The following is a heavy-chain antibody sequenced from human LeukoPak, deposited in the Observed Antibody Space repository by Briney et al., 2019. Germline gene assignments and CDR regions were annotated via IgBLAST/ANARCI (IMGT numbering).Heavy chain of an antibody. J-gene: IGHJ4*02. V-gene: IGHV3-20*04. D-gene: IGHD6-19*01. CDR1: GFTFDDYG. Sequence: GGSLRLSCAASGFTFDDYGMRWVRQAPGKGLGWVSGINWNGGSTGYADSVKGRLTISRDNAKNSLYLQMNSLRAEDTALYYCARGPTYSSGWYWGYWGQGTLVTVSS. CDR3: ARGPTYSSGWYWGY. CDR2: INWNGGST.